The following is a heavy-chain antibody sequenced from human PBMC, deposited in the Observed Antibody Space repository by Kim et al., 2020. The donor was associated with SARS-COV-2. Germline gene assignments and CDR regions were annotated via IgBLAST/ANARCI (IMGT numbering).Heavy chain of an antibody. J-gene: IGHJ4*02. Sequence: DGGTTDYAAPVKGRFTIARDDSKNTLYLQMNSLKTEDTAVYYCTTNKGAYWGQGTLVTVSS. D-gene: IGHD3-16*01. V-gene: IGHV3-15*01. CDR2: DGGTT. CDR3: TTNKGAY.